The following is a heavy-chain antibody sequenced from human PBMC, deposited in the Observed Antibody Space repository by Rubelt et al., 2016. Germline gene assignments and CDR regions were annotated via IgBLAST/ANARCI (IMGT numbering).Heavy chain of an antibody. V-gene: IGHV4-34*01. CDR1: GGSFSGYY. CDR3: ARHRASDPTAVFDY. J-gene: IGHJ4*02. Sequence: GGSFSGYYWSWIRQSPGKGLEWIGEINHSESTNYNPSLKSRVAISVDTSKKQFSMNLNSVTAADTAVYYCARHRASDPTAVFDYWGQGTLVTVSS. CDR2: INHSEST. D-gene: IGHD2-2*01.